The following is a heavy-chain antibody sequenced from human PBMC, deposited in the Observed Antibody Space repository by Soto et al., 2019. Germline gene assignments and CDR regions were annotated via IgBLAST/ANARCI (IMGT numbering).Heavy chain of an antibody. Sequence: PGESLKISCKGSGYSFTKYWIAWVRQKPGKGLEWMGIIYPGDATTIYSPSFQGRLTISVDMSISTAHLQWSSLKASDTAMYYCARLWDDSLLEASYGFHYYYGMDVWGQGTTVTVSS. CDR1: GYSFTKYW. V-gene: IGHV5-51*01. J-gene: IGHJ6*02. CDR2: IYPGDATT. D-gene: IGHD1-26*01. CDR3: ARLWDDSLLEASYGFHYYYGMDV.